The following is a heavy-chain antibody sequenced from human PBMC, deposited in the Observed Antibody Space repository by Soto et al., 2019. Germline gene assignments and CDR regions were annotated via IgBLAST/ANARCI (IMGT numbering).Heavy chain of an antibody. CDR2: ISYDGSNK. Sequence: GGSLRLSCAASGFTFSSYAMHWVRQAPGKGLEWVAVISYDGSNKYYADSVKGRFTISRDNSKNTLYLQMNSLRAEDTAVYYCARTLALATINLIGYWGQGTLVTVSS. V-gene: IGHV3-30-3*01. D-gene: IGHD5-12*01. J-gene: IGHJ4*02. CDR3: ARTLALATINLIGY. CDR1: GFTFSSYA.